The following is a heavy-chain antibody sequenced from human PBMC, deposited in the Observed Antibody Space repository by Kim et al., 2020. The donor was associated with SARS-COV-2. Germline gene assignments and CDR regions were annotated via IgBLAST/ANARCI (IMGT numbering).Heavy chain of an antibody. Sequence: SETLSLTCTVSGGSISSYYWSWIRQPAGKGLEWIGRIYTSGSTNYNPSLKSRVTMSVDTSKNQFSLKLSSVTGADTAVYYCARDFREGDCSGGSCYQPGDYWGQGTLVTVSS. CDR2: IYTSGST. CDR1: GGSISSYY. D-gene: IGHD2-15*01. J-gene: IGHJ4*02. CDR3: ARDFREGDCSGGSCYQPGDY. V-gene: IGHV4-4*07.